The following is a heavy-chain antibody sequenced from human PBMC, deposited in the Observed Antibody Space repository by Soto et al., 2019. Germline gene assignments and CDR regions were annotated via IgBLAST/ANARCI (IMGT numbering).Heavy chain of an antibody. CDR2: IWYDGSNK. CDR3: ARDPPFGGIAVARGGDY. CDR1: GFTFSSYG. V-gene: IGHV3-33*01. D-gene: IGHD6-19*01. Sequence: QVQLVESGGGVVQPGRSLRLSCAASGFTFSSYGMHWVRQAPGKGLEWVAVIWYDGSNKYYADSVKGRFTISRDNSKNTLYLQDNPLRAEDTAVYYCARDPPFGGIAVARGGDYWGQGTLVTVSS. J-gene: IGHJ4*02.